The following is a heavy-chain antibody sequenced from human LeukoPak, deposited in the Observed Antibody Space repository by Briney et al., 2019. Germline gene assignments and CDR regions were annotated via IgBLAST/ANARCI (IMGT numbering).Heavy chain of an antibody. Sequence: ASVKVSCKASGYTFTSYDINWVRQATRQGLGWMGWMNPNSGNTGYAQKFQGRVTITRNTSISTAYMELSSLRSEDTAVYYCARVGVVPAADFDYWGQGTLVTVSS. V-gene: IGHV1-8*03. J-gene: IGHJ4*02. D-gene: IGHD2-2*01. CDR3: ARVGVVPAADFDY. CDR1: GYTFTSYD. CDR2: MNPNSGNT.